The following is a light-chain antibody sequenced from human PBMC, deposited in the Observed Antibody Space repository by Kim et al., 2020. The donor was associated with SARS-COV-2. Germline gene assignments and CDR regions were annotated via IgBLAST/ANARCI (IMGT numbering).Light chain of an antibody. J-gene: IGKJ4*01. CDR1: QSISSW. Sequence: DIQMTQSPSTLSASVGDRVTITCRASQSISSWLAWYQQKPGKAPKLLIYKASSLESGVPSRFSGSGSGTEFTLTISSLQPDDVATYYCHQYNSCLTFGGGTKVDIK. V-gene: IGKV1-5*03. CDR3: HQYNSCLT. CDR2: KAS.